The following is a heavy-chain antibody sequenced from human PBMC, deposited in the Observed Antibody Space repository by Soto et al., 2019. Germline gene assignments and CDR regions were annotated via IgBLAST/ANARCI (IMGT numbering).Heavy chain of an antibody. Sequence: SETLSLTYAVYGGSFSCYYWSWIRQPPGKGLEWIGEINHSGSTNYNPSLKSRVTVSVDTSKNQFPLKLSSVTAADTAAYYCARGGRGTYSGYDYRFDPWGQGTLVTVSS. V-gene: IGHV4-34*01. CDR2: INHSGST. D-gene: IGHD5-12*01. J-gene: IGHJ5*02. CDR3: ARGGRGTYSGYDYRFDP. CDR1: GGSFSCYY.